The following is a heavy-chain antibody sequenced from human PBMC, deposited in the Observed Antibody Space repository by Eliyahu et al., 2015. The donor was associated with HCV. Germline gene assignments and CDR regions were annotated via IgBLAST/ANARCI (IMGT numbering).Heavy chain of an antibody. Sequence: EVQLLESGGGLVQPGGSLRLSCAASGFTFSSYAMSWVRQAPGKGLEWVSAISGSGGSTYYADSVKGRFTISRDNSKNTLYLQMNSLRAEDTAVYYCAKDKPPQFYSSGWYWDYWGQGTLVTVSS. J-gene: IGHJ4*02. V-gene: IGHV3-23*01. D-gene: IGHD6-19*01. CDR1: GFTFSSYA. CDR2: ISGSGGST. CDR3: AKDKPPQFYSSGWYWDY.